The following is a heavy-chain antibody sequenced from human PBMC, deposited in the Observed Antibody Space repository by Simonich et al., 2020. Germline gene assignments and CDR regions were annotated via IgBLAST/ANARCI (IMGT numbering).Heavy chain of an antibody. D-gene: IGHD6-6*01. J-gene: IGHJ3*02. CDR1: GYTFTGYY. CDR3: ARARLYSSSHAFDI. CDR2: INTNSGGT. V-gene: IGHV1-2*02. Sequence: QVQLVQSGAEVKKPGASVKVSCKASGYTFTGYYMHWFRQAPGQALEWMGWINTNSGGTNYAQKFQGRVTMTRDTSISTAYMELSRLRSDDTAVYYCARARLYSSSHAFDIWGQGTMVTVSS.